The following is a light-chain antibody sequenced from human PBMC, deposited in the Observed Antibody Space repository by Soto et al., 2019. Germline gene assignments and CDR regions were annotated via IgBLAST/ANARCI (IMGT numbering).Light chain of an antibody. CDR2: RSD. CDR3: AAWDDSRYGVV. J-gene: IGLJ2*01. CDR1: SSNIGSNH. V-gene: IGLV1-44*01. Sequence: QSVLTQSPSASGTPGQMVIIACSGSSSNIGSNHVNWYRHLPGAAPKLLIFRSDQRPSGVPDRFSGSKSGTTASLAISGLQSGDEADYYCAAWDDSRYGVVFGGGTKLTVL.